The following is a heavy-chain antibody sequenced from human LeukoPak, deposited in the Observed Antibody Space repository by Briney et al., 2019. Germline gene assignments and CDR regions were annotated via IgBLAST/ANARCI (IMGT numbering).Heavy chain of an antibody. CDR2: IYYSGST. D-gene: IGHD6-13*01. V-gene: IGHV4-39*02. CDR3: ARERIAAAGTDWFDP. CDR1: GGSISSSSYY. J-gene: IGHJ5*02. Sequence: SETLSLTCTVSGGSISSSSYYWGWIRQPPGKGLGWIGSIYYSGSTYYNPSLKSRVTISVDTSKNQFSLKLSSVTAADTAVYYCARERIAAAGTDWFDPWGQGTLVTVSS.